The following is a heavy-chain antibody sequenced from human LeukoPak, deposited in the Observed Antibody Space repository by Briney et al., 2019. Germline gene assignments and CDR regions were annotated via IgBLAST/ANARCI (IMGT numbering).Heavy chain of an antibody. J-gene: IGHJ4*02. CDR2: IHHSGST. CDR1: GYSISSDYS. CDR3: ARDRSGPFLFDH. Sequence: SETLSLTCTVSGYSISSDYSWGWIRQPPGKGLEWIGSIHHSGSTYYNPSLKSRVTISVDTAKNQFSLKLSSVTAADTAVYYCARDRSGPFLFDHWGQGTLVTVSS. V-gene: IGHV4-38-2*02.